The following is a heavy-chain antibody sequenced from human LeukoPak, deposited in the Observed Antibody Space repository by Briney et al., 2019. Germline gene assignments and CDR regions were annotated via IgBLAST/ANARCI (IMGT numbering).Heavy chain of an antibody. J-gene: IGHJ4*02. CDR3: ARGGIQVSGIDEFDY. V-gene: IGHV3-13*01. D-gene: IGHD6-19*01. CDR1: GFTFIDYD. CDR2: IGIRGDT. Sequence: QTGGSLRLSCAASGFTFIDYDMHWVRQVIGKGLEWVSAIGIRGDTHYSGSVKGRFTISRENAESSLYLQMLSLRAEDTAVYYCARGGIQVSGIDEFDYWGQGALVTVSS.